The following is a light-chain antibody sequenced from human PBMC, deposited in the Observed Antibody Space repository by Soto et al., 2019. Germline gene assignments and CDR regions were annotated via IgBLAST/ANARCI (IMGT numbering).Light chain of an antibody. Sequence: EMGLPHFGVGLCFSRWERGTLSCMVSQRVSSYLAWYQQRPGQAPRLLLYYASTRAPGIPATFSGSGSATDFTLTIISLVPEDFAVSYCQQRSNWPSLTFGGGTKVDVK. CDR2: YAS. V-gene: IGKV3-11*01. CDR1: QRVSSY. CDR3: QQRSNWPSLT. J-gene: IGKJ4*01.